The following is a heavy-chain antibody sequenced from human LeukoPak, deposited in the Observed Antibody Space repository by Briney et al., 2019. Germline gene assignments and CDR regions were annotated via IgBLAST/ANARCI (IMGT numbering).Heavy chain of an antibody. Sequence: SQTLSLTCAISGDFVSSNAAGWSWIRQSPSRGLEWLGRTYYRSKWYTDYAVSVKSRITINPDTAKNLLSLQLNSVTPEDTAVYFCARGLSLSGYLDAFDIWGQGTMVTVSS. CDR2: TYYRSKWYT. J-gene: IGHJ3*02. V-gene: IGHV6-1*01. CDR1: GDFVSSNAAG. D-gene: IGHD3-22*01. CDR3: ARGLSLSGYLDAFDI.